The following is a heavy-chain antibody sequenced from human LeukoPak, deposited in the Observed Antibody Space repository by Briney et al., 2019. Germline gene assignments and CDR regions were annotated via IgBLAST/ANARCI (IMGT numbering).Heavy chain of an antibody. Sequence: GGSLRLSCAASGFIFSGYWMHWVRQAPGKGLVWVSRINEDGSFTSYADSVKGRFTFSRNNAKNTLYLRMNSLRAEETAVYYCARDLVMVNTPGDDFDYWGRGTLVTVSS. CDR1: GFIFSGYW. J-gene: IGHJ4*02. CDR3: ARDLVMVNTPGDDFDY. D-gene: IGHD2-21*01. CDR2: INEDGSFT. V-gene: IGHV3-74*01.